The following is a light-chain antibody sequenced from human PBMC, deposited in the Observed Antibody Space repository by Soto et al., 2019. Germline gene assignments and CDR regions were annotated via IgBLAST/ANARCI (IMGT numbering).Light chain of an antibody. V-gene: IGKV3-11*01. Sequence: EIVVTQSPATLSLSPGERATLSCRASQRVSSSLAWYQQQPGQAPKLLLHDASNRAAGIPARFIGSGSGTDFTLSISRVESEEFAVDYCQQPGSFGGGTKVEIK. J-gene: IGKJ4*01. CDR2: DAS. CDR1: QRVSSS. CDR3: QQPGS.